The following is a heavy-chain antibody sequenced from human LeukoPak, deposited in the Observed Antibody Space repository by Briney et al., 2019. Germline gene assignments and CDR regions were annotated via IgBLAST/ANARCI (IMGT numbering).Heavy chain of an antibody. V-gene: IGHV3-30*18. CDR3: AKATPPRDGSNPDY. Sequence: QSGGSLRLSCAASGFTFSSYSMNWVRQAPGKGLEWVAVISYDGRNKYYADSVKGRFTISRDNSKNTLYLQMNSLRPEDTALYSCAKATPPRDGSNPDYWGQGTLVTVSS. CDR1: GFTFSSYS. CDR2: ISYDGRNK. J-gene: IGHJ4*02. D-gene: IGHD5-24*01.